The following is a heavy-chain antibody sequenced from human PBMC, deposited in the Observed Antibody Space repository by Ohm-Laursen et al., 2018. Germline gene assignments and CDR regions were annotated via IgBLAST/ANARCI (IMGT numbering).Heavy chain of an antibody. CDR3: ARDPTEWELPIDY. Sequence: SLRLSCAASRFTFSSYSMSWVRQAPGKGLVWVSRINSDGTSTSYADSVKGRFTISRDNAENTLYLQMNSLRAEDTAVYYCARDPTEWELPIDYWGQGTLVTVSS. V-gene: IGHV3-74*01. D-gene: IGHD1-26*01. CDR2: INSDGTST. CDR1: RFTFSSYS. J-gene: IGHJ4*02.